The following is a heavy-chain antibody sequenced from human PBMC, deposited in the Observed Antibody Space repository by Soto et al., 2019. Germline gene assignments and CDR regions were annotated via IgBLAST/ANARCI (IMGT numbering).Heavy chain of an antibody. V-gene: IGHV3-7*01. Sequence: PGGSLRLSCAASGFTFSNYGLSWVRQAPGKGLEWVANIKQDGSHKFYVDSVKGRFTMSRDNAENSLYLQMSSRRAEETAVYYCARWYSVYDSSGYAFDFRGQGSLVTVS. J-gene: IGHJ4*02. D-gene: IGHD3-22*01. CDR3: ARWYSVYDSSGYAFDF. CDR2: IKQDGSHK. CDR1: GFTFSNYG.